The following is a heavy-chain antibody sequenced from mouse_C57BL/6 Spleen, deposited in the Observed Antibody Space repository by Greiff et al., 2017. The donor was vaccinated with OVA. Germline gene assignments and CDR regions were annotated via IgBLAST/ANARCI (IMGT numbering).Heavy chain of an antibody. V-gene: IGHV1-80*01. Sequence: QVQLQQSGAELVKPGASVKISCKASGYAFSSYWMNWVKQRPGKGLEWIGQIYPGDGDTNYNGKFKGKATLTADKSSSTAYMQLSSLTSEDSAVYFCARSQLRLHYFDYWGQGTTRTVSS. J-gene: IGHJ2*01. CDR2: IYPGDGDT. CDR3: ARSQLRLHYFDY. D-gene: IGHD3-2*02. CDR1: GYAFSSYW.